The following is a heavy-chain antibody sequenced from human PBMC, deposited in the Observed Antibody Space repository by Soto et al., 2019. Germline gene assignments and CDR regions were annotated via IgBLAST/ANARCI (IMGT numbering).Heavy chain of an antibody. V-gene: IGHV4-59*01. CDR2: IYYSGRT. CDR1: AGSFSSYY. J-gene: IGHJ6*02. CDR3: ARDYYYDSRGYPGAYYYGMDV. Sequence: PSETLSLTCTVSAGSFSSYYWSWIRQPPGKGLEWIGHIYYSGRTNYNPSLKSRVTISGDTSKNQLSLKLSSVTAADTAVYYCARDYYYDSRGYPGAYYYGMDVWGQGTTVTVSS. D-gene: IGHD3-22*01.